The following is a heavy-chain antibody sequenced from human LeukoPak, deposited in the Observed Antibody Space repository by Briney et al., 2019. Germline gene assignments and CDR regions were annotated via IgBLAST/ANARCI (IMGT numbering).Heavy chain of an antibody. J-gene: IGHJ4*02. CDR2: IHQHGNEK. V-gene: IGHV3-7*01. D-gene: IGHD2-8*01. CDR1: GFTFSNYW. Sequence: GGSLRLSCAASGFTFSNYWMSWVRQAPGKGLGWVASIHQHGNEKYFVDSVRGRFTISRDNAKNSLYLQMSSLRAEDTAVYYCATLNGPLFEYWGQGTLVTVSS. CDR3: ATLNGPLFEY.